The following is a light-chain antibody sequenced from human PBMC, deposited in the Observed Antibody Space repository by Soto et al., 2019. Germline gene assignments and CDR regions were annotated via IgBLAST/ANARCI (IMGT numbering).Light chain of an antibody. CDR1: SNDIGAYKF. CDR3: TSFTTSNTWV. J-gene: IGLJ3*02. CDR2: EVI. V-gene: IGLV2-14*01. Sequence: QSVLTQPASVSGSPGQSITISCTGTSNDIGAYKFVSWFQHHPDKAPKLMIYEVINRPSGVSDRFSGSQSDNTASLTISRLQAEDEADYYCTSFTTSNTWVFGGGTKVTVL.